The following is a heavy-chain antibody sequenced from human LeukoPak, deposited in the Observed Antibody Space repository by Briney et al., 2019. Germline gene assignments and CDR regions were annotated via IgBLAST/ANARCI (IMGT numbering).Heavy chain of an antibody. CDR2: IYTSGST. D-gene: IGHD5-24*01. CDR1: GGSISSGSYY. CDR3: ARHPEERWLQSGPVDY. Sequence: SETLSLTCTVSGGSISSGSYYWSWIRQPAGKGLEWIGRIYTSGSTNYNPSLKSRVTISVDTSKNQFSLKLSSVTAADTAVYYCARHPEERWLQSGPVDYWGQGTLVTVSS. V-gene: IGHV4-61*02. J-gene: IGHJ4*02.